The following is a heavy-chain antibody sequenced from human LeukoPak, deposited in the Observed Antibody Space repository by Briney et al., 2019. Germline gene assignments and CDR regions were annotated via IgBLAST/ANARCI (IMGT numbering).Heavy chain of an antibody. V-gene: IGHV1-2*02. J-gene: IGHJ4*02. CDR2: INPNSGGT. Sequence: ASVKVSCKASGYTFTGYYMHWVRQAPGQGLEWMGWINPNSGGTNYAQKFQGRVTMTRDTSISTAYMELSRLRSDDTAVYYCARDEGQWELLGAEGYDYWGQGTLVTVSS. CDR3: ARDEGQWELLGAEGYDY. D-gene: IGHD1-26*01. CDR1: GYTFTGYY.